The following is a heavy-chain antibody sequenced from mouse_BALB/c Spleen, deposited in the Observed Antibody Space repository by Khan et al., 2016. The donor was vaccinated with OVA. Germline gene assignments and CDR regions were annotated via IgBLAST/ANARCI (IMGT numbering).Heavy chain of an antibody. V-gene: IGHV1-77*01. CDR3: ARSGTGSFLY. D-gene: IGHD4-1*01. CDR2: IYPGIGNT. Sequence: QVQLKQSGAELARPGASVKLSCKASGYTFTDYYINWVRQRTGQGLEWIGDIYPGIGNTYYNEKFKGKATLTADNSSSTAYMQLSSLTYEDSAVYFCARSGTGSFLYWGQGTLVTVSA. CDR1: GYTFTDYY. J-gene: IGHJ3*01.